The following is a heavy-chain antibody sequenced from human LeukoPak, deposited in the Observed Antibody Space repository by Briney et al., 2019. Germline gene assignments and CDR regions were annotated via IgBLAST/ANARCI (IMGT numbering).Heavy chain of an antibody. CDR1: GGSISSSSYY. CDR3: ARGAWSSYSSSSVWGY. Sequence: SETLSLTCTVSGGSISSSSYYWGWIRQPPGKGLEWIGSIYYSGSTYYNPSLKSRVTISVDTSKNQFSLKLSSVTAADTAVYYCARGAWSSYSSSSVWGYWGQGTLVTVSS. V-gene: IGHV4-39*07. CDR2: IYYSGST. J-gene: IGHJ4*02. D-gene: IGHD6-6*01.